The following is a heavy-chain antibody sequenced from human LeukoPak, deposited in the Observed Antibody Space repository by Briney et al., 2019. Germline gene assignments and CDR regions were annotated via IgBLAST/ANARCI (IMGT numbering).Heavy chain of an antibody. CDR3: ARGIAVAGPFNY. D-gene: IGHD6-19*01. CDR1: GFTFSSYG. J-gene: IGHJ4*02. Sequence: GGSLRLSCAASGFTFSSYGMHWVRQAPGKGLEWVAFIRNHGTDEYYAESVRGRFTISRDNSKNTLYLQMNSLRAEDTAVYYCARGIAVAGPFNYWGQGTLVTVSS. CDR2: IRNHGTDE. V-gene: IGHV3-30*02.